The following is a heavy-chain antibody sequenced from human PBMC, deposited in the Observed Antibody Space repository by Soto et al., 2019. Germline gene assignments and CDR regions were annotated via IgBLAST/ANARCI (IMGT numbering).Heavy chain of an antibody. D-gene: IGHD3-10*01. V-gene: IGHV4-30-2*01. Sequence: QLQLQESGSGLVKPSQTLSLTSAVSGGSISSGGYSWSWIRQPPGKGLEWIGYIYHSGSTYYNPSLKSRVTISLDRSKNQFSLNLSSVTAADTAVYYCARAHGSGWGAFDIWGQGTMVTVSS. CDR3: ARAHGSGWGAFDI. J-gene: IGHJ3*02. CDR2: IYHSGST. CDR1: GGSISSGGYS.